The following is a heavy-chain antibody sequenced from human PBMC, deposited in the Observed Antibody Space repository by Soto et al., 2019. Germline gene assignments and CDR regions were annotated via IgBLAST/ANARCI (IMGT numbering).Heavy chain of an antibody. CDR2: ISAYNGST. CDR1: GYTFTGYG. D-gene: IGHD2-15*01. CDR3: ARALYCSDGTCYHPGFFRH. V-gene: IGHV1-18*01. J-gene: IGHJ1*01. Sequence: QVQLVQSGAEVKKPRASVKVSCKTSGYTFTGYGVSWVRQAPGQGLEWLGWISAYNGSTNYAQRFQGRATMTTDTSTTTVYMELRSLRSDDTAIYYCARALYCSDGTCYHPGFFRHWGQGTLVTVSS.